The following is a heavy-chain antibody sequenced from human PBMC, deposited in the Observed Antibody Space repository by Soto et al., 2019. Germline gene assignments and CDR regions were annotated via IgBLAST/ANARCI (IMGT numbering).Heavy chain of an antibody. J-gene: IGHJ3*02. V-gene: IGHV5-10-1*01. CDR1: GYSFTSYW. D-gene: IGHD3-22*01. CDR3: ARRPHNCSDSSGYSAVGAFDI. Sequence: GESLKISCKSSGYSFTSYWISWVRQMPGEGLEWMGRIDPSASYTNYSPSFQGHVTISADKSISTAYLQWSRLKASDTAMYYCARRPHNCSDSSGYSAVGAFDIWGQGTMVTVSS. CDR2: IDPSASYT.